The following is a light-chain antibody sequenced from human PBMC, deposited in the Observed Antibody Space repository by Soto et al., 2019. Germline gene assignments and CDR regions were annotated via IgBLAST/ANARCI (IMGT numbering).Light chain of an antibody. CDR1: QSVSSNY. CDR2: GAS. Sequence: EIVLTQSPGTLSLSPGERATFSCRARQSVSSNYLAWYQQKPGQAPRLLIYGASSRATGIPDRFSGSGSGRDFTITISRLEPEDFAVYHCQQYGSLPLTFGGGTKVEIK. CDR3: QQYGSLPLT. J-gene: IGKJ4*01. V-gene: IGKV3-20*01.